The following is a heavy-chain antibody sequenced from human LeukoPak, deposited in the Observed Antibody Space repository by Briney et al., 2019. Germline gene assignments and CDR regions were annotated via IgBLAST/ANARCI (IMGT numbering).Heavy chain of an antibody. J-gene: IGHJ5*02. CDR2: IIPIFGTP. CDR1: GGTFSNYA. V-gene: IGHV1-69*13. D-gene: IGHD3-3*01. CDR3: ARWAYDFWSGYYTYWSDP. Sequence: GASVKVSCKASGGTFSNYAISWVRQAPGQGLEWMGGIIPIFGTPNYAQKFQGRVTIIADESTSTAYMELSSLRSEDTAVYYCARWAYDFWSGYYTYWSDPWGQGTLVTVSS.